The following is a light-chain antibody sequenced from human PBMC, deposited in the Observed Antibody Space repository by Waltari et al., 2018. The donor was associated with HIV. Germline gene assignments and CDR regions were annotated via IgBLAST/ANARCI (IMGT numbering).Light chain of an antibody. Sequence: QAVVTQEPSLTVSPGGTVTPTCGSSTGAVTSGHSPYWFQQRPGQAPRTLIHDTSNKHSWTPAQFSGSLLGGKAALTLSGAQPEDEAEYYCLLSYGGPRVFGGGTKLTVL. V-gene: IGLV7-46*01. CDR3: LLSYGGPRV. CDR2: DTS. CDR1: TGAVTSGHS. J-gene: IGLJ2*01.